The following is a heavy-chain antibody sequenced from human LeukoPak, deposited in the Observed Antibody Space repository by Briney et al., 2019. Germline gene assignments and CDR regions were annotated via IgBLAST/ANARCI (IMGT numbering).Heavy chain of an antibody. CDR2: ISGSGGST. J-gene: IGHJ5*02. Sequence: GGSLRLSCAASGFTFSSYWMHWVRQAPGKGLEWVSAISGSGGSTYYADSVKGRFTISRDNSKNTLYLQMNSLRAEDTAVYYCAKDLGRFGRPRFDPWGQGTLVTVSS. CDR1: GFTFSSYW. V-gene: IGHV3-23*01. D-gene: IGHD3-10*01. CDR3: AKDLGRFGRPRFDP.